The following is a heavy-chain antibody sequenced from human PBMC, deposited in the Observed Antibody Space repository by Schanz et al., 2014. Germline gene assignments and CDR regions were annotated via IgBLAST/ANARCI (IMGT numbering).Heavy chain of an antibody. D-gene: IGHD4-17*01. V-gene: IGHV3-48*01. Sequence: EVQLLDSGGGLVQPGGSLRLSCAASGFTFSSYAMHWVRQAPGKGLEWVSYIATSSSTRHYADSVKGRVTISRDNAKNSVSLQMRRLRAEDTAVYYCARPRFDYGEVDYWGQGTLVTVSS. CDR2: IATSSSTR. J-gene: IGHJ4*02. CDR3: ARPRFDYGEVDY. CDR1: GFTFSSYA.